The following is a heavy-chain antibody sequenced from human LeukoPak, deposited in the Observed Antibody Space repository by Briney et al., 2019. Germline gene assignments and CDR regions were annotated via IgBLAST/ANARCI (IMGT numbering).Heavy chain of an antibody. Sequence: SETLSLTCAVYGGSFSGYYWSWIRQPPGKGLEWIGEINHSGSTNYNPSLKSRVTISVDTSKNQFSLTLSSVTAADTAVYYCARASSSWRDAFDIWGQGTMVTVSS. CDR2: INHSGST. J-gene: IGHJ3*02. CDR3: ARASSSWRDAFDI. D-gene: IGHD6-13*01. CDR1: GGSFSGYY. V-gene: IGHV4-34*01.